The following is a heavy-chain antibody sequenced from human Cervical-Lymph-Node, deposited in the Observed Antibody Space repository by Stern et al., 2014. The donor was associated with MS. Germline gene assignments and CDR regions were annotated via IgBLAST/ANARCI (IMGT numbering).Heavy chain of an antibody. CDR2: ISYDGSNK. Sequence: LQPGRSLRLSCAASGFSFNTFAVHWVRQAPGEGLEWVAIISYDGSNKYYADSVKGRFTISRDNSKNTLYLQMNSLRTEDTAVYYCAREGSGYCSSTSCQIDYWGQGTLVTVSS. J-gene: IGHJ4*02. V-gene: IGHV3-30*04. CDR3: AREGSGYCSSTSCQIDY. D-gene: IGHD2-2*01. CDR1: GFSFNTFA.